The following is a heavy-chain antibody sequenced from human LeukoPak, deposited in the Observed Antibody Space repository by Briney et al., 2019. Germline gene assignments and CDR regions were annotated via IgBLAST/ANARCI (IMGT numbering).Heavy chain of an antibody. D-gene: IGHD5-24*01. CDR2: ISNSGESP. CDR1: GFTFSRYA. Sequence: GGTLRLSCAASGFTFSRYALSWVRQPPGTGLEWVCGISNSGESPYYANSVEGRFTIFRDNSKNTLYLEINSLRAEDTAVYYCAKKSRDGYNPFDYVGQGTLVTVSS. CDR3: AKKSRDGYNPFDY. J-gene: IGHJ4*02. V-gene: IGHV3-23*01.